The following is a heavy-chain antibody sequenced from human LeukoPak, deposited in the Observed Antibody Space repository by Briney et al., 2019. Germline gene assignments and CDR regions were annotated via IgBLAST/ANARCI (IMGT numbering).Heavy chain of an antibody. J-gene: IGHJ4*02. Sequence: GGSLRLSCAASGFTVSSNYMSWVRQAPGKGLEWVSAISGSGSSTYYADSVKGRFTISRDNSKNTLYLQMNSLRAEDTAVYYCAKDGYDSSGYYYGGQGTLVTVSS. CDR2: ISGSGSST. D-gene: IGHD3-22*01. CDR1: GFTVSSNY. CDR3: AKDGYDSSGYYY. V-gene: IGHV3-23*01.